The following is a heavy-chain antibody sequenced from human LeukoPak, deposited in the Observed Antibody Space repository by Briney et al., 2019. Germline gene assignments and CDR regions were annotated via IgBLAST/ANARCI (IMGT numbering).Heavy chain of an antibody. CDR3: AKAAGDWYFDL. CDR1: GFNFNDYA. CDR2: ISWNSGSK. J-gene: IGHJ2*01. Sequence: PGGSLRLSCAAYGFNFNDYAMHWVRQAPGKGLEWVPGISWNSGSKGYADSVKGRFTISRDNSKKSLYLQMNSLRPEDTALYYCAKAAGDWYFDLWGRGTLVSVSS. D-gene: IGHD3-10*01. V-gene: IGHV3-9*01.